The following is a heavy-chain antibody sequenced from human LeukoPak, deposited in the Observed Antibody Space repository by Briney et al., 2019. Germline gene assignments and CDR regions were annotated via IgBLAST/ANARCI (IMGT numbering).Heavy chain of an antibody. J-gene: IGHJ4*02. V-gene: IGHV4-59*01. Sequence: SETLSLTCTVSGGSISSYYWSWIRQPSGKGLEWIGYIYYSGSTNYNPSLKSRVTISVDTSKNQFSLKLSSVTAADTAVYYCARGSAVYGPPDYWGQGTLVTVSS. CDR1: GGSISSYY. CDR3: ARGSAVYGPPDY. D-gene: IGHD5/OR15-5a*01. CDR2: IYYSGST.